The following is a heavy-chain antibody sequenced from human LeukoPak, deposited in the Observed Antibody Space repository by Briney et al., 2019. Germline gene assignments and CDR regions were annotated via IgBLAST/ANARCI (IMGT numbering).Heavy chain of an antibody. Sequence: PGGSLRLSCAASGFKFSDHYIDWVRQAPGKGLEWVGRSRNKASSYTTEYAASVEGRFTISRDVSESSLYLQMSSLRTEDTAVYYCTTGGYWGQGTLVTVSS. V-gene: IGHV3-72*01. J-gene: IGHJ4*02. CDR1: GFKFSDHY. CDR3: TTGGY. CDR2: SRNKASSYTT.